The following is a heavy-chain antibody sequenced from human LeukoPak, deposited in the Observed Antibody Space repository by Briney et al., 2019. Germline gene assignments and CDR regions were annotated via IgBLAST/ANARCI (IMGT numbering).Heavy chain of an antibody. D-gene: IGHD6-25*01. Sequence: SETLSLTCTVSGGSISRYYWSWIRQPPGKGLEWVGFISYSGSTNYNPSLKSRVTISVDTSKNHFSLKVSSVTAADTAVYYCARSSGTLGWVDYWGQGTLVTVSS. V-gene: IGHV4-59*08. J-gene: IGHJ4*02. CDR3: ARSSGTLGWVDY. CDR2: ISYSGST. CDR1: GGSISRYY.